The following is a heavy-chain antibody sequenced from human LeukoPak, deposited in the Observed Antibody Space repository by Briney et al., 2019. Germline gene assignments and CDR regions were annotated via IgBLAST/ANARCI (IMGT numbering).Heavy chain of an antibody. J-gene: IGHJ5*02. V-gene: IGHV1-46*01. CDR2: VNPSGGST. CDR1: GYTFTSYY. Sequence: ASVKVSCKASGYTFTSYYIHWVRQAPGQGLEWMGIVNPSGGSTSYAQKFQGRVTMTRDTSISTAYMELIGLRSDDTAVYYCAGPWDQVGFDPWGQGTLVSVSS. D-gene: IGHD1-26*01. CDR3: AGPWDQVGFDP.